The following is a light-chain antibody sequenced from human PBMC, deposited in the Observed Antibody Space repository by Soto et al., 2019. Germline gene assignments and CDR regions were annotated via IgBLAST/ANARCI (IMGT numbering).Light chain of an antibody. CDR3: SSDTSTSAVR. J-gene: IGLJ2*01. CDR1: SSDVGGYNY. CDR2: EVS. Sequence: QSLLAQPASVSGSPGQSVTIPCTGTSSDVGGYNYVSWYQQHPGKAPKLMIYEVSNRPSGVSNRFSGSKSGNTASLTISGLQAEDEADYYCSSDTSTSAVRLGGGTKVTVL. V-gene: IGLV2-14*01.